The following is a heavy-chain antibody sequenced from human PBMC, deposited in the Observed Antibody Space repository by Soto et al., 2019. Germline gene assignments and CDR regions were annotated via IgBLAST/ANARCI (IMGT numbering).Heavy chain of an antibody. CDR3: ARGLAAAGTGSWFDP. Sequence: KTSETLSLTCTVSGGSISSYYWSWIRQPPGKGLEWIGYIYYSGSTNYNPSLKSRVTISVDTSKNQSSLKLSSVTAADTAVYYCARGLAAAGTGSWFDPWGQGTLVTVSS. V-gene: IGHV4-59*01. J-gene: IGHJ5*02. D-gene: IGHD6-13*01. CDR2: IYYSGST. CDR1: GGSISSYY.